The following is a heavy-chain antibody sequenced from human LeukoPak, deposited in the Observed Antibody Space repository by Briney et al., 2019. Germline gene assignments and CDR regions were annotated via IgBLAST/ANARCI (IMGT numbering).Heavy chain of an antibody. Sequence: SVKVSCKASGGTFSSYAMSWVRQAPGQGLEWMGGIIPIFGTANYAQKFQGRVTITADESTSTAYMELSSLRSEDTAVYYCARETRSGSYWKAWRFDIWGQGTMVTVSS. CDR2: IIPIFGTA. CDR3: ARETRSGSYWKAWRFDI. CDR1: GGTFSSYA. D-gene: IGHD1-26*01. V-gene: IGHV1-69*01. J-gene: IGHJ3*02.